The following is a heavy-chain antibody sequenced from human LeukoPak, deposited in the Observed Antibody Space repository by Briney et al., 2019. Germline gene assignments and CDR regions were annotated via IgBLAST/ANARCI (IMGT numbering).Heavy chain of an antibody. CDR3: ARHLSAAIPDY. CDR1: GYSISSGYY. D-gene: IGHD2-2*02. CDR2: IYPSGST. J-gene: IGHJ4*02. Sequence: PSETLSLTCAVSGYSISSGYYWGWIRQPPGKGLEWLGSIYPSGSTYYNPSLKSRVTISVDTSKNQFSLKLSSVTAADTAVYYCARHLSAAIPDYWGQGTLVTVSS. V-gene: IGHV4-38-2*01.